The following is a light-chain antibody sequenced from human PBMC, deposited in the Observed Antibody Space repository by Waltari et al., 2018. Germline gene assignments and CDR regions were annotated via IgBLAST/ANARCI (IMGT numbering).Light chain of an antibody. CDR2: GDH. CDR3: QSFDNTLNASGV. Sequence: QSLLTQPPPVSGAPGQRVIVSCIGSDPHIGIYSAVHWFQQLPGSAPKLIIYGDHTRPPGVPDRFSGSRSGTVASLTITDLQAEDEADYFCQSFDNTLNASGVFGGGTKVTVL. CDR1: DPHIGIYSA. V-gene: IGLV1-40*01. J-gene: IGLJ3*02.